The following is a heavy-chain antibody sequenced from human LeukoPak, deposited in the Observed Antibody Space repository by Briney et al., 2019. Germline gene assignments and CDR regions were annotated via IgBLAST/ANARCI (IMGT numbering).Heavy chain of an antibody. V-gene: IGHV1-69*13. CDR2: IIPIFGTA. CDR1: GGTFSSYA. CDR3: ARDLSTNTPMPANF. D-gene: IGHD5-18*01. J-gene: IGHJ4*02. Sequence: ASVKVSCKASGGTFSSYAITWVRQAPGQGLEWMGGIIPIFGTANYAQKFQGRVTITADESTSTAYMELSSLTSEDTAVYYCARDLSTNTPMPANFWGQGTLVTVPS.